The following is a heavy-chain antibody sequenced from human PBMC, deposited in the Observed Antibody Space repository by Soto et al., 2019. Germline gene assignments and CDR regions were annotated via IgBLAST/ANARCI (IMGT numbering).Heavy chain of an antibody. D-gene: IGHD3-22*01. Sequence: QLQLQESGPGLVKPSETLSLACSVSGASVSGGTYYWGWIRQPPGKGLEWVGDVHYSGITHYNPSLMSRATISVDTSHNQFSLKLSSVTAADTAVYYCARRAHGYPTNWFAPWGQGTLVIVSS. V-gene: IGHV4-39*01. J-gene: IGHJ5*02. CDR2: VHYSGIT. CDR1: GASVSGGTYY. CDR3: ARRAHGYPTNWFAP.